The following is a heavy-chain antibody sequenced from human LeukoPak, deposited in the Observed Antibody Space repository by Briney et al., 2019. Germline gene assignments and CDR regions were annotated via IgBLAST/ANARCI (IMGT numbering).Heavy chain of an antibody. J-gene: IGHJ4*02. V-gene: IGHV5-51*01. Sequence: GESLKISGKCSGYSFTSYWIGWVRQMPGKGLEWMGIIYPGDSDTRHSPSFQGQVTISADKSISTAYLQWSSLKASDTAMYYCARRTDPYYSNYVHFDYWGQGTLVTVSS. CDR2: IYPGDSDT. CDR3: ARRTDPYYSNYVHFDY. CDR1: GYSFTSYW. D-gene: IGHD4-11*01.